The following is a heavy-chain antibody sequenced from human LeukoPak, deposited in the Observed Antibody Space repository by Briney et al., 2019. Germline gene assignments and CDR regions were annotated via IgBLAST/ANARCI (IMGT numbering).Heavy chain of an antibody. J-gene: IGHJ4*02. V-gene: IGHV3-23*01. CDR2: ISGSGGST. D-gene: IGHD6-13*01. CDR1: GFTFSSYG. Sequence: GGSLRLSCAASGFTFSSYGMSWVRQAPGKGLEWVSAISGSGGSTYYADSVKGRFTISRDNSKNTLYLQMNSLRAEDTAVYYCAIEGYSSSWYADQTFDYWGQGTLVTVSS. CDR3: AIEGYSSSWYADQTFDY.